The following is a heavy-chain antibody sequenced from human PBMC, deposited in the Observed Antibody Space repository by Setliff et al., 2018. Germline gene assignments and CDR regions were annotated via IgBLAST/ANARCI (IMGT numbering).Heavy chain of an antibody. CDR1: GYTFTTYY. CDR2: IIPLFETT. Sequence: SVKVSCKASGYTFTTYYMHWVRQAPGQGLEWMGRIIPLFETTNYVEKFQGRVTITADKSTSTAYMELSRLTSEDTAVYYCARLHCSGSSCYYDYWGQGTLVTVSS. J-gene: IGHJ4*02. D-gene: IGHD2-15*01. V-gene: IGHV1-69*06. CDR3: ARLHCSGSSCYYDY.